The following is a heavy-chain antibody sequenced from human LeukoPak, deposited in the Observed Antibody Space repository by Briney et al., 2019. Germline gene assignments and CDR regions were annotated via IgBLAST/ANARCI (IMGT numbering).Heavy chain of an antibody. CDR2: IYYSGST. J-gene: IGHJ5*02. D-gene: IGHD3-22*01. V-gene: IGHV4-59*01. CDR3: ARSYDSSGYYGNTGNWFDP. Sequence: SETLSLTCTVSGGSISSYYWSWIRQPPGKGLEWIGYIYYSGSTNYNPSLKSRVTISVDTSKNQFSLKLSSVTAADTAVYYCARSYDSSGYYGNTGNWFDPWGQGTLVTVSS. CDR1: GGSISSYY.